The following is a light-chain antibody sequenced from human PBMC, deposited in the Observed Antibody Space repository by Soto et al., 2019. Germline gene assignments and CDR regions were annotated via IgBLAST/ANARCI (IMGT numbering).Light chain of an antibody. J-gene: IGKJ5*01. CDR1: QTVIRNY. CDR3: QQHGTSPIT. Sequence: ESVLTQSPDTLSFSPWDIVTLSCFASQTVIRNYLAWHRQKPGQTPRLLVYGASSRATGIPDRFSGSGSGTDFTLTISRPEPEDFAVYYCQQHGTSPITFGQGTRLEIK. CDR2: GAS. V-gene: IGKV3-20*01.